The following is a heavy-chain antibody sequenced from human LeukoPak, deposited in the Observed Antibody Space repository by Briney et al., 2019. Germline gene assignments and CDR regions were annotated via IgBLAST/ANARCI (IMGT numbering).Heavy chain of an antibody. V-gene: IGHV3-23*01. CDR2: ISGSGGST. CDR1: GFTFSSYA. J-gene: IGHJ4*02. CDR3: AKAHLAIAAARTGYFDY. D-gene: IGHD6-13*01. Sequence: GSLRLSCAASGFTFSSYAMSWVRQAPGKGLEWVSAISGSGGSTYYADSVKGRFTISRDNSKNTLYLQMNSLRAEDTAVYYCAKAHLAIAAARTGYFDYWGQGTLVTVSS.